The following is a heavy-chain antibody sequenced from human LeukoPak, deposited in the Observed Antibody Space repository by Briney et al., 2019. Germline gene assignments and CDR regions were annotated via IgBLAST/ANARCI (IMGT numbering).Heavy chain of an antibody. V-gene: IGHV3-33*06. D-gene: IGHD6-19*01. J-gene: IGHJ4*02. CDR2: IWYGGSNK. Sequence: PGGSLRLSCAASGFTFSNYGMHWVRQAPGKGLEWVAVIWYGGSNKYYADSVKGRFTISRDNSKNTLYLQMNSLRAEDTAVYYCAKEYSSDLYYFDYWGQGTLVTVSS. CDR3: AKEYSSDLYYFDY. CDR1: GFTFSNYG.